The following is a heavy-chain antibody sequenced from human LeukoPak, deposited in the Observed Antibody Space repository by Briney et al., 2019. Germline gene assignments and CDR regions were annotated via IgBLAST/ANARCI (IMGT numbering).Heavy chain of an antibody. CDR1: GGSISSGDYY. D-gene: IGHD4-17*01. V-gene: IGHV4-30-4*08. J-gene: IGHJ6*04. CDR2: IYYSGST. CDR3: ARVGGDYAMDV. Sequence: SETLSLNCTVSGGSISSGDYYWSWIRQPPGKGLEWIGYIYYSGSTYYNPSLKSRVTISVDTSKNQFSLKLSSVTAADTAVYYCARVGGDYAMDVWGKGTTVTVSS.